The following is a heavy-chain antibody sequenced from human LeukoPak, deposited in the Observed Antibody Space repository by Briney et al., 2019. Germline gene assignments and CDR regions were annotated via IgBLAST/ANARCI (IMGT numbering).Heavy chain of an antibody. Sequence: GGSLRLSCAASGFTFSGYWMSWVRQAPGKGLEWVANIKQDGSEKYYVDSVKGRFTISRDNAKNSLYLQMNSLRAEDTAVYYCAREDSSSSEDYWGQGTLVTVSS. D-gene: IGHD6-6*01. CDR3: AREDSSSSEDY. CDR1: GFTFSGYW. V-gene: IGHV3-7*01. J-gene: IGHJ4*02. CDR2: IKQDGSEK.